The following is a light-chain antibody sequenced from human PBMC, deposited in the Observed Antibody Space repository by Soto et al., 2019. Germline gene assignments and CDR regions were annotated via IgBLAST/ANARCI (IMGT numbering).Light chain of an antibody. CDR2: DVS. CDR3: SAYTSSITYV. J-gene: IGLJ1*01. Sequence: QSALTQPASVSGSPGQSITISCTGTSSDVGGYEFVSWYQQHPGKAPKLMIYDVSNRPSGVSNRFSVSKSGNTASLTISGLQAEDEADYYCSAYTSSITYVFGSGTKVTVL. CDR1: SSDVGGYEF. V-gene: IGLV2-14*01.